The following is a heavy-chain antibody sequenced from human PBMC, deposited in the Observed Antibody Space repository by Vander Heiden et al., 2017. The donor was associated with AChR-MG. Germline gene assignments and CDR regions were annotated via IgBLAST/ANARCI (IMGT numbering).Heavy chain of an antibody. J-gene: IGHJ3*02. CDR2: ISYDGSNK. D-gene: IGHD1-26*01. CDR1: GFTFGSYA. CDR3: ARVAPPRERDAFDI. Sequence: QVQLVESGGGVVQPGRSLRLSCAASGFTFGSYAMHWVRQAPGKGLEWVAVISYDGSNKYYADSVKGRFTISRDNSKNTLYLQMNSLRAEDTAVYYCARVAPPRERDAFDIWGQGTMVTVSS. V-gene: IGHV3-30-3*01.